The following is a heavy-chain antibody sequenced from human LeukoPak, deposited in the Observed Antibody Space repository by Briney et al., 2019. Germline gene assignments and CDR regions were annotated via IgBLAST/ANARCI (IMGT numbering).Heavy chain of an antibody. CDR1: GYTFTGYY. CDR3: PRLYCPNGVCFQVGWFDP. V-gene: IGHV1-2*02. J-gene: IGHJ5*02. D-gene: IGHD2-8*01. Sequence: GASVNASCTASGYTFTGYYMHWVGQAPGQGLEWMGWINPNSGGTDSAQKFQGRVTMTRDTSISTAYMALSSLRSAATAVYYCPRLYCPNGVCFQVGWFDPWGQGTLVTVSS. CDR2: INPNSGGT.